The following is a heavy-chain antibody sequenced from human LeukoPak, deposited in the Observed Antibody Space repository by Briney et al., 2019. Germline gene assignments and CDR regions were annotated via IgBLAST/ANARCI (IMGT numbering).Heavy chain of an antibody. CDR2: INIGGTNT. V-gene: IGHV3-11*01. Sequence: GGSLRLSCAASVFTFNDYYMSWIRQAPGKGLEWLSYINIGGTNTHYADSVKGRFTISRDNAKKSLYLEMNNLRAEDTAVYYCSTDGAGFDTCGQGVLVTVSS. CDR1: VFTFNDYY. J-gene: IGHJ5*02. CDR3: STDGAGFDT.